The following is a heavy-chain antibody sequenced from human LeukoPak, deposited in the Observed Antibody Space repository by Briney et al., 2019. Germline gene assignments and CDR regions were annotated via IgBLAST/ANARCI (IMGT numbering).Heavy chain of an antibody. CDR3: ARYSGSYYYPPAWDL. J-gene: IGHJ4*02. CDR1: GFTFSSYW. Sequence: GGSLRLSCSVAGFTFSSYWMSWVRQAPGEGLEWVANIKQDRSEKYYVDSVKGRFTISRDNAKNSLYLQMNSLRAEDTAVYYCARYSGSYYYPPAWDLWGQGTLVTVSS. D-gene: IGHD1-26*01. V-gene: IGHV3-7*03. CDR2: IKQDRSEK.